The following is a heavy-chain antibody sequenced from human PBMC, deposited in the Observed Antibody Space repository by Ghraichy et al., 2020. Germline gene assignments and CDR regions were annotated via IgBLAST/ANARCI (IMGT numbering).Heavy chain of an antibody. CDR2: INHSGST. Sequence: SETLSLTCAVYGGSFSGYYWSWIRQPPGKGLEWIGEINHSGSTNYNPSLKSRVTISVDTSKNQFSLKLSSVTAADTAVYYCARSLWSGYYRRSYYGMDVWGQGTTVTVSS. CDR1: GGSFSGYY. D-gene: IGHD3-3*01. CDR3: ARSLWSGYYRRSYYGMDV. V-gene: IGHV4-34*01. J-gene: IGHJ6*02.